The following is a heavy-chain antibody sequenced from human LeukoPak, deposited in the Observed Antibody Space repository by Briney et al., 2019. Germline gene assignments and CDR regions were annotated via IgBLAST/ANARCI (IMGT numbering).Heavy chain of an antibody. V-gene: IGHV4-34*01. J-gene: IGHJ6*02. CDR1: GGSFSGYY. CDR3: ARRYDFWSGQSDYGMDV. D-gene: IGHD3-3*01. Sequence: PSETLSLTCAVYGGSFSGYYWSWIRQPPGKGLEWIGEINHSGSTNYNPSLKSRVTISVDTSKNQFSLKLSSVTAADTAVYYCARRYDFWSGQSDYGMDVWGQGTMVTVSS. CDR2: INHSGST.